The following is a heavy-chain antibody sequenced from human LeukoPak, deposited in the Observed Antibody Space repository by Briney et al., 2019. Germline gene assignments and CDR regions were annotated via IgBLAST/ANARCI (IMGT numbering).Heavy chain of an antibody. Sequence: PGGSLRLSCAASGFTFSRYWMSWVRQAPGKGLEWVSYISSSSSTIYYADSVKGRFTISRDNAKNSLYLQMNSLRAEDTAVYYCATIPLKYCSGGSCYSEDYWGQGTLVTVSS. CDR3: ATIPLKYCSGGSCYSEDY. J-gene: IGHJ4*02. CDR1: GFTFSRYW. V-gene: IGHV3-48*01. CDR2: ISSSSSTI. D-gene: IGHD2-15*01.